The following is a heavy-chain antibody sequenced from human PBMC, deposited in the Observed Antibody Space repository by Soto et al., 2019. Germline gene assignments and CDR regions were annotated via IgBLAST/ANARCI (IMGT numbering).Heavy chain of an antibody. Sequence: ASVKVSCKASGGTFSSYAISWVRQAPGQGLEWMGGIIPIFGTANYAQKFQGRVTITADESTSTAYMELSSLRSEDTAVYYCARHKTAASFSYYYYGMDVWGQGTTVTVSS. V-gene: IGHV1-69*13. D-gene: IGHD2-2*01. CDR3: ARHKTAASFSYYYYGMDV. CDR2: IIPIFGTA. CDR1: GGTFSSYA. J-gene: IGHJ6*02.